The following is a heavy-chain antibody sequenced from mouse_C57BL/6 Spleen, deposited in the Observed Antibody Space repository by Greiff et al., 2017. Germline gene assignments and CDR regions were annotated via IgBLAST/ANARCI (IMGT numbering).Heavy chain of an antibody. Sequence: VQLQQPGAELVKPGASVKMSCKASGYTFTSYWITWVKQRPGQGLEWIGDIYPGSGSTNYNEKFKSKATLTVDTSSSTAYMQLSSLTSEDSAVYYCAREEDYDGYPPWFAYWGQGTLVTVSA. D-gene: IGHD2-3*01. J-gene: IGHJ3*01. CDR2: IYPGSGST. V-gene: IGHV1-55*01. CDR1: GYTFTSYW. CDR3: AREEDYDGYPPWFAY.